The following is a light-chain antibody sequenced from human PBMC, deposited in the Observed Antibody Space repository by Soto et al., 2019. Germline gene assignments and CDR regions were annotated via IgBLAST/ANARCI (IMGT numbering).Light chain of an antibody. CDR1: QSVSSN. Sequence: EIVMTQSPATLSVSPGERATLSCRASQSVSSNLAWYQLKPGQAPRLLIYAASTRLAGVPTRFSGSGFGTEFSLTISSLQSEDFARYYCQQYNDWPPPTFGQGTMLEIK. J-gene: IGKJ2*01. V-gene: IGKV3-15*01. CDR3: QQYNDWPPPT. CDR2: AAS.